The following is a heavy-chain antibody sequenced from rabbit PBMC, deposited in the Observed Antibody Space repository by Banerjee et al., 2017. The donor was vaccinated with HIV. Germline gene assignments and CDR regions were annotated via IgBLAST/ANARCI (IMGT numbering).Heavy chain of an antibody. V-gene: IGHV1S40*01. J-gene: IGHJ4*01. D-gene: IGHD6-1*01. Sequence: QSLEESGGDLVKPGASLTLTCTASGFSFSSSYYMCWVRQAPGKGLEWIACIYAGGGGITYYASWAKVRFTISKTASTSVTLQMTSLTAADTATYFCASDAASYGGYGYANLWGQGPLVTVS. CDR3: ASDAASYGGYGYANL. CDR1: GFSFSSSYY. CDR2: IYAGGGGIT.